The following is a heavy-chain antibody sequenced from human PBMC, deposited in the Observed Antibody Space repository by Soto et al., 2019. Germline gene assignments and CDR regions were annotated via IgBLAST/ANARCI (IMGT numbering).Heavy chain of an antibody. J-gene: IGHJ3*02. V-gene: IGHV1-18*01. D-gene: IGHD3-22*01. CDR1: GYTFTSYG. CDR3: ARDPYYYDSSGYSPVCAFDI. CDR2: ISASNGNT. Sequence: ASVKVSCKASGYTFTSYGFSWVRQAPGQGLEWMGWISASNGNTNYAQKLQGRVTMTTDTSTSTAYMELRSLRSDDTAVYYCARDPYYYDSSGYSPVCAFDIWGQGTMVTVSS.